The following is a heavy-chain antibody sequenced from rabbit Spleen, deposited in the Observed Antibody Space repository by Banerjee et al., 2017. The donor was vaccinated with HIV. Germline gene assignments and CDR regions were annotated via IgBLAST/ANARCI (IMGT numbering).Heavy chain of an antibody. CDR2: INTRSGNT. J-gene: IGHJ6*01. V-gene: IGHV1S40*01. Sequence: QSLEESGGDLVKPEGSLTLTCTASGFSFSNKYVMCWVRQAPGKGLEWIACINTRSGNTVYASWVNGRFTISKTSSTTVTLQMNSLTAADTATYFCARDTGSSFSNYGMDLWGQGTLVTVS. CDR3: ARDTGSSFSNYGMDL. CDR1: GFSFSNKYV. D-gene: IGHD8-1*01.